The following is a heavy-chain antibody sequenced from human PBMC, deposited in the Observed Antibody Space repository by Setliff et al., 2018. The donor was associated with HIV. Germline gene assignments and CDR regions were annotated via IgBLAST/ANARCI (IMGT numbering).Heavy chain of an antibody. CDR2: VCQRGGI. CDR1: GDSIDSPHC. J-gene: IGHJ4*02. CDR3: VRSSGWALGS. V-gene: IGHV4-4*02. D-gene: IGHD3-16*01. Sequence: SETLSLTCTVSGDSIDSPHCWSWVRQSLEKGLEWIGEVCQRGGINYYPFFWSRAIISMDKPRSYFSLRLTSVIAADTAIYFCVRSSGWALGSWGQGILVTVSS.